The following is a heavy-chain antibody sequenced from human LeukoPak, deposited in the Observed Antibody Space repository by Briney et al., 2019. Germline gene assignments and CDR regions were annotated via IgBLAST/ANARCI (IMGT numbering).Heavy chain of an antibody. D-gene: IGHD4-17*01. Sequence: SETLSLTCSVSGGSISTYYWSWIRQLPGKGLEWIGYIYYTGTTNYNPSLRSRVTISVDTSRNQFSLRLSSVTAADTAVYYCAREDPQTAVPEGMDVWGHGTTVIVSS. J-gene: IGHJ6*02. CDR2: IYYTGTT. CDR1: GGSISTYY. CDR3: AREDPQTAVPEGMDV. V-gene: IGHV4-59*01.